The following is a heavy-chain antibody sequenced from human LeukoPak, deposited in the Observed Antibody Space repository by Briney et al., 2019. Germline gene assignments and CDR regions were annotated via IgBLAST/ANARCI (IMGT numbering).Heavy chain of an antibody. CDR3: ARSRDGYNLLDY. V-gene: IGHV4-31*03. D-gene: IGHD5-24*01. CDR2: IYYSGST. J-gene: IGHJ4*02. Sequence: SQTLSLTCTVSGGSISSGGYYWSWIRQHPGKGLEWIGYIYYSGSTYYNPSLKSRVAISVDTSKNQFSLKLSSVTAADTAVYYCARSRDGYNLLDYWGQGTLVTVSS. CDR1: GGSISSGGYY.